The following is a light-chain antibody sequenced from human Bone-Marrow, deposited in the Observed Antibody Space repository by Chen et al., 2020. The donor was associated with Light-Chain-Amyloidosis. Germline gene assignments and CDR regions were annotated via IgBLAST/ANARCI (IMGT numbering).Light chain of an antibody. CDR1: NIGSTS. CDR3: QVWDRSSDRPV. J-gene: IGLJ3*02. Sequence: SYVLTQPSSVSVAPGQTATLACGGNNIGSTSVHWYQQTPGQAPLLVVYDDSDRPSGIPERLACSNSGNTATRTISRVEAGDEADYYCQVWDRSSDRPVFGGGTKLTVL. V-gene: IGLV3-21*02. CDR2: DDS.